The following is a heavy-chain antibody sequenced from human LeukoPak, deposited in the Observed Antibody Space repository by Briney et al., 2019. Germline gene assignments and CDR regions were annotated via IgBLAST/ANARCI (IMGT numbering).Heavy chain of an antibody. J-gene: IGHJ6*03. Sequence: GASVKVSCKASGYTFTIYYIHWVRQAPGQGLEWMGMISPSDGATTYAQRFQGRVTMTRDMSTTTVYMDLRSLSSDDTAVYFCGREQKGGLSGNLGGLFASYYTYYYMDVWGRGTTVTVSS. CDR3: GREQKGGLSGNLGGLFASYYTYYYMDV. CDR2: ISPSDGAT. D-gene: IGHD3-3*01. V-gene: IGHV1-46*01. CDR1: GYTFTIYY.